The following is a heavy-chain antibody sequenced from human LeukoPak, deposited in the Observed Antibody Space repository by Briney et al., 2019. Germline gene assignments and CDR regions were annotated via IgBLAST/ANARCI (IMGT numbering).Heavy chain of an antibody. V-gene: IGHV4-34*01. CDR1: GGSFSGYY. CDR3: ARTRTGDYDVLIDY. D-gene: IGHD4-17*01. CDR2: INHSGST. J-gene: IGHJ4*02. Sequence: PSETLSLTCAVYGGSFSGYYWSWIRQPPGKGLEWIGEINHSGSTNYNPSLKSRVTISVDTSKNQFSLKLSSVTAADTAVYCCARTRTGDYDVLIDYWGQGTLVTVSS.